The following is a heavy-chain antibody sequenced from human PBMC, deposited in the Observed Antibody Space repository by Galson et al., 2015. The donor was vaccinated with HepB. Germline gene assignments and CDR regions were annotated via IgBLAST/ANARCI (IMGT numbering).Heavy chain of an antibody. CDR1: GFTFSSYE. D-gene: IGHD5-18*01. CDR3: ARLPSGDTAMVEEPGDY. CDR2: ISSSGSTI. V-gene: IGHV3-48*03. J-gene: IGHJ4*02. Sequence: SLRLSCAASGFTFSSYEMNWVRQAPGKGLEWVSYISSSGSTIYYADSVKGRFTISRDNAKNSLYLQMNSLRAEDTAVYYCARLPSGDTAMVEEPGDYWGQGTLVTVSS.